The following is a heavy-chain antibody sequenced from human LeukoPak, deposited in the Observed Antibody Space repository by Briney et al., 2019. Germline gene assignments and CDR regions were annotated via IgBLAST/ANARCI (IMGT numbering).Heavy chain of an antibody. CDR1: GGTFSSYA. J-gene: IGHJ4*02. CDR2: IIPIFGTA. D-gene: IGHD3-22*01. CDR3: ARDPDPYYYDSSSPDY. V-gene: IGHV1-69*05. Sequence: ASVKVSCKASGGTFSSYAISWVRQAPGQGLEWMGGIIPIFGTANYAQKFQGRVTMTTDTSTSTAYMELRSLRSDDTAVYYCARDPDPYYYDSSSPDYWGQGTLVTVSS.